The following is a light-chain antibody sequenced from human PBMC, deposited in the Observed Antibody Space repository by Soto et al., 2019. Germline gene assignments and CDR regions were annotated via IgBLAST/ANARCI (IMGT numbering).Light chain of an antibody. CDR1: QSISSY. CDR3: QQSYSTPLT. CDR2: AAS. Sequence: DIPMTQSPSSLSASVGDRVTITCRASQSISSYLNWYQQKPGKAPKLLIYAASSLQSGVPSRVSGSGSGTDFTLTISSLQPEDFATDYCQQSYSTPLTFGGGTKVEIK. V-gene: IGKV1-39*01. J-gene: IGKJ4*01.